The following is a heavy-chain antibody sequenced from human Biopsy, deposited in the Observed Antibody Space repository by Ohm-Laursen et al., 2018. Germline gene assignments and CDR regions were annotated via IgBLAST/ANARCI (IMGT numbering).Heavy chain of an antibody. J-gene: IGHJ3*02. CDR1: GFTFSSYA. CDR3: ARGTRTSWRRAFDI. CDR2: ISSSGSTI. D-gene: IGHD1-1*01. Sequence: GSLRLSCAASGFTFSSYAMNWVRQTPGKGLEWVSYISSSGSTIYYAESLKGRFTISKDNGKISLYLQMNSLRAEDTAVYYCARGTRTSWRRAFDIWGRGTMVTVSS. V-gene: IGHV3-48*03.